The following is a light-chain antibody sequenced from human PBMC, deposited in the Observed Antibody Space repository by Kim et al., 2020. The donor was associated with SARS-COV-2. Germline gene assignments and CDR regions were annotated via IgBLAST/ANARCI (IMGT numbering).Light chain of an antibody. CDR3: LQHNTYPFT. V-gene: IGKV1-17*01. J-gene: IGKJ5*01. CDR1: QDIRND. Sequence: APVGDRVTITCRASQDIRNDLGWYQQNPGRAPKRLIYGASSLQSGVPSRFSGSGSGTEFTLTISSLQPEDFATYFCLQHNTYPFTFGQGTRLEIK. CDR2: GAS.